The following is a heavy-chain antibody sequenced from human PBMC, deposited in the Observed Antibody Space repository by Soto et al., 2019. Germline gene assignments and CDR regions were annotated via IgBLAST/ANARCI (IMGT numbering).Heavy chain of an antibody. Sequence: QVQLVESGGGLVKPGGSLRLSCAASGFKFRDYYFSWMRQAPGKGLEWVSHISSSGSTIFYADSVRGRFTISRDNARQSLHLQMDNLRGDDTAVYYCARSSAWTTSFDFWGQGTLVTVSS. CDR2: ISSSGSTI. CDR3: ARSSAWTTSFDF. CDR1: GFKFRDYY. J-gene: IGHJ4*02. V-gene: IGHV3-11*01. D-gene: IGHD4-17*01.